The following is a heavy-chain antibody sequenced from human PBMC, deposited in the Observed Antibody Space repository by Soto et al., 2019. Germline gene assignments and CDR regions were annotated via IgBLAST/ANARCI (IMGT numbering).Heavy chain of an antibody. CDR3: ARDDRDYVWGSFRYFDS. D-gene: IGHD3-16*01. CDR1: GFTFSSYA. Sequence: GGSLRLSCAASGFTFSSYAMHWVRQAPGKGLEWVAVISYDGSNKYYADPVKGRFTVSRDNAKNTLYLQMNSLKTEDTAVYFCARDDRDYVWGSFRYFDSWGQGTQVTVSS. CDR2: ISYDGSNK. V-gene: IGHV3-30-3*01. J-gene: IGHJ4*02.